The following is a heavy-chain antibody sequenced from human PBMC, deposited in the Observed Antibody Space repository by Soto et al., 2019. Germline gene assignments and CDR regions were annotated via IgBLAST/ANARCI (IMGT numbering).Heavy chain of an antibody. D-gene: IGHD2-2*01. CDR1: GYTFTSYY. V-gene: IGHV1-46*01. CDR3: ARATSGYCSSTSCYYYYGMDV. J-gene: IGHJ6*02. CDR2: INPSGGST. Sequence: QVQLVQSGAEVKKPGASVKVSCKASGYTFTSYYMHWVRQAPGQGLEWMGIINPSGGSTSYAQKCHGRVTMTRETSTSTVYMELSSLRSEDTAVYYCARATSGYCSSTSCYYYYGMDVWGQGTTVTVSS.